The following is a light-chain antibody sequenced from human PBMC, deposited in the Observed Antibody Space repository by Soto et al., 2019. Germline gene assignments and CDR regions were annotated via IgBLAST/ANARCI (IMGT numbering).Light chain of an antibody. J-gene: IGLJ2*01. Sequence: QSALTQPASVSGSPGQSITISCAGTRDDIGAYDYVSWYQQHPGNAPKLLVYEVTNRPSGVSDRFSGSKSGNTASLTISGLQAEHEADYYCHAYTNSSAVVFGGGTKVTVL. CDR3: HAYTNSSAVV. CDR1: RDDIGAYDY. V-gene: IGLV2-14*01. CDR2: EVT.